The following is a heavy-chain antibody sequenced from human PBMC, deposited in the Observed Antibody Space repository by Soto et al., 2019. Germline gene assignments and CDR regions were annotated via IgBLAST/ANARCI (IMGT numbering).Heavy chain of an antibody. J-gene: IGHJ5*02. Sequence: SETLSLTCTVSRGSISSGTNYWAWIRQPPGKGLEWIANIYYSGSTFYNPSLKSRVTISLDTSKNQFSLKLRYVTAADTAVYDCARSPRAAAENWFDPWGQGTLVTVSS. CDR3: ARSPRAAAENWFDP. CDR2: IYYSGST. D-gene: IGHD6-13*01. V-gene: IGHV4-39*01. CDR1: RGSISSGTNY.